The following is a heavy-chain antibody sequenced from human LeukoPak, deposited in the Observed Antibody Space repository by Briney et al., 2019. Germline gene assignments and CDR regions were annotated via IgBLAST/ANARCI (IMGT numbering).Heavy chain of an antibody. CDR2: IYYSGST. CDR3: ARVGPYSSFDY. V-gene: IGHV4-39*07. D-gene: IGHD6-19*01. Sequence: PSETLSLTCTVSGDSISSTNYYWGWIRQPPGKGLEWIGSIYYSGSTYYNPSLESRVTISVDTSKNQFSLKLSSVTAADTAVYYCARVGPYSSFDYWGQGTLVTVSS. CDR1: GDSISSTNYY. J-gene: IGHJ4*02.